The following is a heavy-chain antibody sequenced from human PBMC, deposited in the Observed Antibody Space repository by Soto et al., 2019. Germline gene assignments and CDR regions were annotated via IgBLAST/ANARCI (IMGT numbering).Heavy chain of an antibody. D-gene: IGHD2-15*01. CDR3: ARGEVVATYFDY. V-gene: IGHV4-30-4*02. CDR1: GDSIISGDYY. J-gene: IGHJ4*02. CDR2: IYYSGDT. Sequence: SETLSLTCTVSGDSIISGDYYWSWIRQTPGKGLEWIGYIYYSGDTNYNPSLKSRVIISVDTSKNQFSLKLSSVTAADTAVYYCARGEVVATYFDYWGQGTLVTSPQ.